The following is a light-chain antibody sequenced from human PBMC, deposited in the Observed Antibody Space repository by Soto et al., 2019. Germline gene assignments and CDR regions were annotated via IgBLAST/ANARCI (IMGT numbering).Light chain of an antibody. CDR3: SSYTSSSICV. V-gene: IGLV2-14*01. CDR2: DVT. CDR1: SSDVGAYNY. Sequence: QSVLTQPASVSGSPGQSITISCTGTSSDVGAYNYVSWYQQHPGKAPELMIFDVTNRPSGVSNRFSGSKSGNTASLTISGLQAEDEADYYCSSYTSSSICVFGTGTKLTVL. J-gene: IGLJ1*01.